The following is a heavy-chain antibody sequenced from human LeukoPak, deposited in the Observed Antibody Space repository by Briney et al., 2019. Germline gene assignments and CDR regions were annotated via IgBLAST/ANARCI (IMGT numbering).Heavy chain of an antibody. CDR2: ISPNSGGT. V-gene: IGHV1-2*02. Sequence: ASVKVSCKASGYTFTGYYMHWVRQAPGQGLEWMGWISPNSGGTNYAQKFQGRVTMTRDTSISTAYMELSRLRSDDTAVYYCARDTLHYDFWSGYYGVGFDYWGQGTLVTVSS. CDR1: GYTFTGYY. CDR3: ARDTLHYDFWSGYYGVGFDY. J-gene: IGHJ4*02. D-gene: IGHD3-3*01.